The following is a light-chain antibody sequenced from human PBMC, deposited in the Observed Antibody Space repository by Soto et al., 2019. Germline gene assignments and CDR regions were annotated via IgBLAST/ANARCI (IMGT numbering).Light chain of an antibody. V-gene: IGLV2-23*01. CDR2: EGS. CDR1: SSDVGGYNL. Sequence: QSDLNQPASVSGSPGQSITISCTGTSSDVGGYNLVSWYQQHPGKAPKLMIYEGSKRPSGVSNRFSGSKSGNTASLTISGLQAEDEADYYCCSYAGSSTSVFGGGTKVTVL. J-gene: IGLJ2*01. CDR3: CSYAGSSTSV.